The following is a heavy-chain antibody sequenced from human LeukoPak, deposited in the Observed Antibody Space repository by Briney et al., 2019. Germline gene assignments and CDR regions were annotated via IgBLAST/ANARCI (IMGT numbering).Heavy chain of an antibody. V-gene: IGHV3-74*03. CDR2: ISPDGSSA. CDR3: ARVSFCPRCHFDY. D-gene: IGHD2/OR15-2a*01. Sequence: GGSLRLSCAASGFSFSSYWMHWVRQAPGKGLVWVARISPDGSSALSADSVRGRFTISRDNADNTLNLQLNSLRAEDTAVYYCARVSFCPRCHFDYWGQGTLVTVSS. J-gene: IGHJ4*02. CDR1: GFSFSSYW.